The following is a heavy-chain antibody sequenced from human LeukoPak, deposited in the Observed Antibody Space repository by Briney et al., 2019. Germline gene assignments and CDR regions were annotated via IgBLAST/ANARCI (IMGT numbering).Heavy chain of an antibody. J-gene: IGHJ4*02. D-gene: IGHD3-22*01. Sequence: GGSLRLSRAASGFTFSSYAMSWVRQAPGRGLEWVSVISAGGGSTYYADSVKGRLTISRDNSKNTLYLQMNSLRAEDTAVYYCAKDHGTLIVVVSYYFDYWGQGTLVTVSS. CDR2: ISAGGGST. V-gene: IGHV3-23*01. CDR3: AKDHGTLIVVVSYYFDY. CDR1: GFTFSSYA.